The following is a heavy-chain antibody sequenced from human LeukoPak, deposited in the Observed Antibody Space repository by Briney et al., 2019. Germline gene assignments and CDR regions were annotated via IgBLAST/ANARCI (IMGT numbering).Heavy chain of an antibody. V-gene: IGHV3-7*01. CDR1: GFSFGSNW. D-gene: IGHD2-15*01. Sequence: GGSLRLSCAASGFSFGSNWMNWVRQSPGKGREWVANIRQDGTEKNYVDSVKGRFIISRDNAKNSLYLQMNSLRAEDTAVYYCAAGTGYLIEKWGQGTLVTVSS. CDR3: AAGTGYLIEK. J-gene: IGHJ4*02. CDR2: IRQDGTEK.